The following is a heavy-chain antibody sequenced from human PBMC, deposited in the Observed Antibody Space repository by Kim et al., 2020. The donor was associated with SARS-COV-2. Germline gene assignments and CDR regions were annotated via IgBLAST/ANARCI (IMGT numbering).Heavy chain of an antibody. CDR1: GFTFSSYE. CDR3: ARDYYDSSGYYRLDY. Sequence: GGSLRLSCAASGFTFSSYEMNWVRQAPGKALEWVSYISSSGSTIYYADSVKGRFTISRDNAKNSLYLQMNSLRAEDTAVYYCARDYYDSSGYYRLDYWGQGTLVTVSS. V-gene: IGHV3-48*03. J-gene: IGHJ4*02. CDR2: ISSSGSTI. D-gene: IGHD3-22*01.